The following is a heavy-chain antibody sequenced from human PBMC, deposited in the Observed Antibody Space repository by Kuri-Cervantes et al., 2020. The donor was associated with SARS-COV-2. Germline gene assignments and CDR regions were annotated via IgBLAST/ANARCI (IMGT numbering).Heavy chain of an antibody. V-gene: IGHV3-21*01. CDR2: ISSTSTYI. Sequence: GESLKISCTASGFTFSSYSMNWVRQAPGKGLEWVSAISSTSTYINYVDSVKGRFTISRDDAKNSLYLQMSSLRAEDTAVYYCAREGTHLSSYYYMDVWDKGTTVTVSS. CDR3: AREGTHLSSYYYMDV. J-gene: IGHJ6*03. D-gene: IGHD2/OR15-2a*01. CDR1: GFTFSSYS.